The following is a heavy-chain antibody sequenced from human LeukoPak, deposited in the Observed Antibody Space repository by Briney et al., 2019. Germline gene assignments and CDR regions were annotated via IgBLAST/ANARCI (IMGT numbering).Heavy chain of an antibody. CDR2: INPNSGGT. Sequence: GASVKVSCKASGYTFTGYYMHWVRQAPGQGLEWMGRINPNSGGTNYAQKFQGRVTMTRDTSISTAYMELSRLRSDDTAVYYCARAFSYYDSSGYSDPIDYWGQGTLLTVSS. D-gene: IGHD3-22*01. CDR1: GYTFTGYY. CDR3: ARAFSYYDSSGYSDPIDY. V-gene: IGHV1-2*06. J-gene: IGHJ4*02.